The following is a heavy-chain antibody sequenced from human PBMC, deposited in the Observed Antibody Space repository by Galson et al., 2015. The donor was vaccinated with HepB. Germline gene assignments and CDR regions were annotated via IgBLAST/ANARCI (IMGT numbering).Heavy chain of an antibody. V-gene: IGHV4-31*03. Sequence: TLSLTCTVSGGSISSGGYYWSWIRQHPGKGLEWIGYIYYSGSTYYNPSLKSRVTISVDTSKNQFSLKLSSVTAADTAVYYCARDMVPAAIYGYEFRGRWFDPWGQGTLVTVSS. D-gene: IGHD2-2*01. CDR3: ARDMVPAAIYGYEFRGRWFDP. CDR2: IYYSGST. CDR1: GGSISSGGYY. J-gene: IGHJ5*02.